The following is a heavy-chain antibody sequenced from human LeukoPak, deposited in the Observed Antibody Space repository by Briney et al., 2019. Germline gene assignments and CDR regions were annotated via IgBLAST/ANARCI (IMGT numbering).Heavy chain of an antibody. Sequence: QPGGSLRLSCAASGFAFSSYVMSWVRQAPGKGLAWVSGIGGSGGTTYYADSVKGRFTISRDNSKNTLYLQMNSLRAEDTAVYYCARSNYYGSGSYSEVDSWGQGTLVTVSS. CDR3: ARSNYYGSGSYSEVDS. V-gene: IGHV3-23*01. CDR1: GFAFSSYV. D-gene: IGHD3-10*01. CDR2: IGGSGGTT. J-gene: IGHJ4*02.